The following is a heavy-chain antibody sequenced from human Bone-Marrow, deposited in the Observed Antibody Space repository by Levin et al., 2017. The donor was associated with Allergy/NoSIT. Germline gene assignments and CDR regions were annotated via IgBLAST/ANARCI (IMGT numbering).Heavy chain of an antibody. J-gene: IGHJ6*02. D-gene: IGHD6-13*01. CDR2: INWNGDHM. V-gene: IGHV3-9*01. Sequence: GGSLRLSCAASGFTFDDYAMHWVRQAPGKGLEWVSGINWNGDHMGYADSVKGRFTISRDNARNSLYLQMNSLRAEDTALYHCVKVVSSSWYGSYYYGMDVWGQGTTVTVSS. CDR1: GFTFDDYA. CDR3: VKVVSSSWYGSYYYGMDV.